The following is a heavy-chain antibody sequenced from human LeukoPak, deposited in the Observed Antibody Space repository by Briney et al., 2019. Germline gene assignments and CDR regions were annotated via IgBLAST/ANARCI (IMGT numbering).Heavy chain of an antibody. D-gene: IGHD3-10*01. V-gene: IGHV1-8*02. J-gene: IGHJ4*02. Sequence: ASVKVSCKASGGTFSSYAISWVRQAPGQGLEWMGWMNPNSEKTGYAQKFQGRVTMTRSTSISTAYMELSSLRSEDTAVYYCARGGPIYGSGSPLEYWGQGTLVTVSS. CDR3: ARGGPIYGSGSPLEY. CDR1: GGTFSSYA. CDR2: MNPNSEKT.